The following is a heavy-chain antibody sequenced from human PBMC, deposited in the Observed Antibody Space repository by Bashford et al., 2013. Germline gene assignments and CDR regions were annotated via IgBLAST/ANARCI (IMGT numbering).Heavy chain of an antibody. J-gene: IGHJ4*02. CDR3: ARGRGGYSYGFYY. Sequence: SETLSLTCAVYGGSFSGYYWSWIRQPPRKGDWSGLGKVNHSGSTNYNPSLKSRVTISVDTSKNQFSLKLSSVTAADTAVYYCARGRGGYSYGFYYWGQGTLVTVSS. CDR1: GGSFSGYY. D-gene: IGHD5-18*01. CDR2: VNHSGST. V-gene: IGHV4-34*01.